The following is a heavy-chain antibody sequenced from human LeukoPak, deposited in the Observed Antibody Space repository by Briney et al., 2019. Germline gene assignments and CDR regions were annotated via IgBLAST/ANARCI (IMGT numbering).Heavy chain of an antibody. J-gene: IGHJ4*02. CDR1: GFTFRSHS. V-gene: IGHV3-21*01. CDR2: ISCSSSYI. CDR3: ARDSGYSYAVYYFDY. D-gene: IGHD5-18*01. Sequence: PGGSLRLSRAASGFTFRSHSVNWVRPAPGKGLEWVSSISCSSSYIYYADSVKGGFTISRDNAKNSLYLQMNSLRAEDTAVYYCARDSGYSYAVYYFDYWGQGTLVTVSS.